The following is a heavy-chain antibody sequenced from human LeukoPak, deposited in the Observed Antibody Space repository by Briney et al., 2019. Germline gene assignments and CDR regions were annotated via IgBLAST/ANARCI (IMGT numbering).Heavy chain of an antibody. J-gene: IGHJ5*02. D-gene: IGHD3-3*01. V-gene: IGHV1-58*02. CDR3: AAQRGASLHDFWSTRLFDP. Sequence: ASVKVSCKASGYTFTGYYMHWVRQAPGQGLEWIGWIVLGSGNTVYSHKFHDRVIITRDMSTSTVYMELDSLGSEDTAVYYCAAQRGASLHDFWSTRLFDPWGQGTLVTVSS. CDR1: GYTFTGYY. CDR2: IVLGSGNT.